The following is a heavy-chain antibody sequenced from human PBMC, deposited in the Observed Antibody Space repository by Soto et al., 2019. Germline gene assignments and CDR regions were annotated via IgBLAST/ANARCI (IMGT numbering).Heavy chain of an antibody. CDR3: AGRGLMDYYYYYGMDV. Sequence: GASVKVSCKASGGTFSSYAISWVRQVPGQGLEWMGGIIPIFGTANYAQKFQGRVTITADESTSTAYMELSSLRSEDTAVYYCAGRGLMDYYYYYGMDVWGQGTTVTVSS. J-gene: IGHJ6*02. CDR1: GGTFSSYA. V-gene: IGHV1-69*13. CDR2: IIPIFGTA.